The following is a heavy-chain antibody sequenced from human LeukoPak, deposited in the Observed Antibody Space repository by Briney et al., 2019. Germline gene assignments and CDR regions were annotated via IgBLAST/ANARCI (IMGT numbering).Heavy chain of an antibody. J-gene: IGHJ4*02. D-gene: IGHD3-22*01. Sequence: SETLSLTCTVSGGSISSSSYYWGWLRQPPGKGLEWIGRIYYSGSTYYNPSLKSRVTISVDTSKNQFSLKLSSVTAADTAVYYCARGDYYDSSGYYLFFHYWGQGTLVTVSS. CDR2: IYYSGST. CDR3: ARGDYYDSSGYYLFFHY. V-gene: IGHV4-39*01. CDR1: GGSISSSSYY.